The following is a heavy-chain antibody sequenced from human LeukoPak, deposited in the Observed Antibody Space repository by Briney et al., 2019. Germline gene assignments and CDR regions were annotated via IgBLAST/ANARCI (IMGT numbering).Heavy chain of an antibody. CDR3: ARGKKVPASLGYFQH. D-gene: IGHD2-2*01. CDR1: GGTFSSYA. V-gene: IGHV1-69*13. CDR2: IIPIFGTA. Sequence: VASVKVSCKASGGTFSSYAISWVRQAPGQGLEWMGGIIPIFGTANYAQKFQGRVTITADESTSTAYMELSSLRSEDTAVYYCARGKKVPASLGYFQHWGQGTLVTVSS. J-gene: IGHJ1*01.